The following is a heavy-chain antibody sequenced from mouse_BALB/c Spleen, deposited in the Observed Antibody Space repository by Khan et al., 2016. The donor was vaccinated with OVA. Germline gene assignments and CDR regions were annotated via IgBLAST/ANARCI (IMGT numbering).Heavy chain of an antibody. CDR3: ARTPGYYGSNYFDY. D-gene: IGHD1-1*01. CDR1: GFPFSNYA. CDR2: ISSGGSYT. Sequence: EVELVESGGGLVKPGGSLKLSCAASGFPFSNYAMSWVRQTPEKRLEWVATISSGGSYTYYPDSVKGRFTISRDNAKNTLYLQMSSLRSEDTAMYYCARTPGYYGSNYFDYWGQGTTLTVSS. V-gene: IGHV5-9-3*01. J-gene: IGHJ2*01.